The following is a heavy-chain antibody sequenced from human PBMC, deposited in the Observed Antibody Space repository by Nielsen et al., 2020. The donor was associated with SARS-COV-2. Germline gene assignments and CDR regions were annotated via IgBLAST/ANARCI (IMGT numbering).Heavy chain of an antibody. CDR2: INPNSGGT. V-gene: IGHV1-2*06. D-gene: IGHD5-12*01. CDR3: ARVVSGYDRYYFDY. Sequence: ASVKVSCKASGYTFTGYYMHWVRQAPGQGLEWMGRINPNSGGTNYAQKFQGRVTMTRDTSISTAYMELSRLRSDATAVYYCARVVSGYDRYYFDYWGQGTLVTVSS. J-gene: IGHJ4*02. CDR1: GYTFTGYY.